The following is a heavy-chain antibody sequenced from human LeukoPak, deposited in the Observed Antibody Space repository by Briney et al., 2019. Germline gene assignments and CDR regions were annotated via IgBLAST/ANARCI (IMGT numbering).Heavy chain of an antibody. J-gene: IGHJ5*02. CDR3: ARDVRRVVGA. Sequence: SQTLSLTCAISGDSVSSNSAAWNWIMQSPSRGLEWLGRTYYRSKWYNDYAVSVESRITINPDISKNQFSLQLNSVTPEDTAVYYCARDVRRVVGAWGQGTLVTVSS. D-gene: IGHD2-15*01. CDR1: GDSVSSNSAA. CDR2: TYYRSKWYN. V-gene: IGHV6-1*01.